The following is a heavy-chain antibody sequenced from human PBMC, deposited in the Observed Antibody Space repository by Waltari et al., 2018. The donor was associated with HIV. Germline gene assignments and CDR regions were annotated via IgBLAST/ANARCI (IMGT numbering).Heavy chain of an antibody. J-gene: IGHJ2*01. V-gene: IGHV3-30*18. D-gene: IGHD4-17*01. CDR1: GFTFSTYG. CDR3: AKDGVDYGDYFDGVYIDL. Sequence: QVQVVESGGGVVQPGRSLRLSCAVSGFTFSTYGIHWVRQAPGKGLEWVAVMSYDGSDKYFADSVKGRFTISRDNSKNTVYLQMSSLRAEDTAVDDFAKDGVDYGDYFDGVYIDLWGRGTLVTVSS. CDR2: MSYDGSDK.